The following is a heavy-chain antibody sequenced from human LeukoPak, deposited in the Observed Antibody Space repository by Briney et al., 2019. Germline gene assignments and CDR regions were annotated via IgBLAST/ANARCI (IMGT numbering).Heavy chain of an antibody. V-gene: IGHV3-30*02. CDR2: IRYDGSNK. Sequence: GGSLRLSCAASGFTFSSYGMHWVRQAPGKGLEWVAFIRYDGSNKYYADSVKGRFTISRDNSKNTLYLQMNSLRAEDTAVYYCAKDWKAVAGGRHYFDYWGQGTLVTVSS. CDR1: GFTFSSYG. CDR3: AKDWKAVAGGRHYFDY. J-gene: IGHJ4*02. D-gene: IGHD6-19*01.